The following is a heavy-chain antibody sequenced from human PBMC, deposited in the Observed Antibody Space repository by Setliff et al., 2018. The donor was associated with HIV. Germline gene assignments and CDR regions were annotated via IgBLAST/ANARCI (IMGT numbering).Heavy chain of an antibody. J-gene: IGHJ5*01. V-gene: IGHV1-3*01. CDR2: INAGSGNT. CDR3: ARVRCSGANCFNWFDF. D-gene: IGHD2-15*01. CDR1: GYSFSNFA. Sequence: ASVKVSCKASGYSFSNFAIHWVRQAPGQRLEWLGWINAGSGNTRYSQKFQDRLTITRDTSARKVYMELSSLKSEDTAVYYCARVRCSGANCFNWFDFWGQGTPVTVSS.